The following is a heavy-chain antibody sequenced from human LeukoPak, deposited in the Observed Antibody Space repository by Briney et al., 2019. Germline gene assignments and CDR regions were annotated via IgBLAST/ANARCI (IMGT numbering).Heavy chain of an antibody. V-gene: IGHV4-39*01. J-gene: IGHJ3*02. CDR2: IYYSGCT. CDR3: ARMYYYDSSGYSPYDAFDI. D-gene: IGHD3-22*01. Sequence: SETLSLTCTVSGGSISSSSYYWGWIRQPPGKGLEWIGSIYYSGCTYYNPSLKSRVTISVDTSKKQFSLKLSSVTAADTAVYYCARMYYYDSSGYSPYDAFDIWGQRTMVTVSS. CDR1: GGSISSSSYY.